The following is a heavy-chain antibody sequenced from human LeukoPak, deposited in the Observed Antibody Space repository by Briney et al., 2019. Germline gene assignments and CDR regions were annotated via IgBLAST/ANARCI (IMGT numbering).Heavy chain of an antibody. D-gene: IGHD3-16*02. CDR1: GFTFSNAW. J-gene: IGHJ4*02. Sequence: GGSLRLSCAASGFTFSNAWMSWVRQAPGKGLEWVGRIKSKTDGGTTDYAAPVKGRFTISRDDSKNTPYLQMNSLKTEDTAVYYCTTENDYVWGSYRFDDYWGQGTLVTVSS. CDR3: TTENDYVWGSYRFDDY. V-gene: IGHV3-15*01. CDR2: IKSKTDGGTT.